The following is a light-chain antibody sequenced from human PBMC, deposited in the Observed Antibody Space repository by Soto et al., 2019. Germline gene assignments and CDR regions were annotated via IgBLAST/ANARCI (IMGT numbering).Light chain of an antibody. J-gene: IGLJ1*01. CDR3: CSYAGSFTSLYV. Sequence: QSVLTQPASVSGSPGQSITISCTGTSSDVGTYNYVSWYQHHPGKAPKLLIYDVTERPSGVPDRFSGSKSGNTASLTISGLQAEDEADYYCCSYAGSFTSLYVFGIGTKVTVL. V-gene: IGLV2-11*01. CDR1: SSDVGTYNY. CDR2: DVT.